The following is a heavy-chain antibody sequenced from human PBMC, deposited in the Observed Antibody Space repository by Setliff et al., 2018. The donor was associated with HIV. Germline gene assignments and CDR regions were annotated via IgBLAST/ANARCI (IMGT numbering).Heavy chain of an antibody. CDR3: ATGRLYYYMDV. CDR2: ISYSGST. V-gene: IGHV4-31*03. D-gene: IGHD1-1*01. Sequence: SETLSLTCTVTGGSIDNTDYYWSWIRQHPGKGLEWIGYISYSGSTFYNPYLESRVTISLDTSYNQFSLKVKSVTGADTAVYYCATGRLYYYMDVWGKGTTVTVSS. CDR1: GGSIDNTDYY. J-gene: IGHJ6*03.